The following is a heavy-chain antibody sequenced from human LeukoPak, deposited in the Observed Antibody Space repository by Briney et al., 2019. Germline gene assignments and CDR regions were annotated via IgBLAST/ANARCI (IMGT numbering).Heavy chain of an antibody. J-gene: IGHJ4*02. D-gene: IGHD2-21*01. V-gene: IGHV1-24*01. CDR1: GYTLTELS. CDR3: ATDSEVKLAFDY. Sequence: ASVKVSCKASGYTLTELSMHWVRQAPGKGLEWMGGFDPEDGETIYAQKFQGRVTMTEDTSTDTAYMELSSLRSEDTAVYYCATDSEVKLAFDYWGQGTLVTVSS. CDR2: FDPEDGET.